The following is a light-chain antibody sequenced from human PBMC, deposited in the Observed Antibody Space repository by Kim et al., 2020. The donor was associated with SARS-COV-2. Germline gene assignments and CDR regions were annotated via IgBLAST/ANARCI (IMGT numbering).Light chain of an antibody. V-gene: IGKV2-24*01. Sequence: QPASISCRSSQSLVHRDGNTYLSWLQQRPGQPPRLLIYKTYKRFSGVSDRFSGSGAGTDFTLKISRVEAEDVGIYYCMQATQYPHSFGQGTKLQF. J-gene: IGKJ2*03. CDR3: MQATQYPHS. CDR1: QSLVHRDGNTY. CDR2: KTY.